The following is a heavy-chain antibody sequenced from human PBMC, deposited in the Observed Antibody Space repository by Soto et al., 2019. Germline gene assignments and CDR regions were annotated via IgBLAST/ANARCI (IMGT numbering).Heavy chain of an antibody. Sequence: SETLSLTCAVYGGSFSGYYWSWIRQPPGKGLEWIGEINHSGSTNYTPALQSRVTLSVDTSKNQFPLKLSSVTAADTAVYYCASESPYCSGGSCYGSAFDIWGQGTMVTVSS. J-gene: IGHJ3*02. CDR3: ASESPYCSGGSCYGSAFDI. D-gene: IGHD2-15*01. CDR2: INHSGST. V-gene: IGHV4-34*01. CDR1: GGSFSGYY.